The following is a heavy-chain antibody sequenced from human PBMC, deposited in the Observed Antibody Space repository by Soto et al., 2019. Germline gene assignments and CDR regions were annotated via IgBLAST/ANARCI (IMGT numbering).Heavy chain of an antibody. D-gene: IGHD2-8*02. Sequence: GGSLRLSCAASGFTFSSYAMHWVRQAPGKGLEWVAVISYDGSNKYYADSVKGRFTISRDNSKNTLYLQMNSLRAEDTAVYYCARSRSTGSILQHWGQGTLVTV. V-gene: IGHV3-30-3*01. CDR2: ISYDGSNK. J-gene: IGHJ1*01. CDR1: GFTFSSYA. CDR3: ARSRSTGSILQH.